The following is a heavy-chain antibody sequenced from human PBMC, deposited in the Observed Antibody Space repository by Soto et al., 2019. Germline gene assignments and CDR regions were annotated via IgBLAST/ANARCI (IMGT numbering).Heavy chain of an antibody. D-gene: IGHD4-17*01. V-gene: IGHV4-31*02. CDR1: GDSIYSGGYY. J-gene: IGHJ4*02. Sequence: SETISITCTVSGDSIYSGGYYWSWIRQHPGKGLEWIGYIYYSGSTYYNPSLKSRVTISVDTSKNQFSLKLSSVTAADTAVYYCAREGASYGDYPTAGYYFDYWGQGTLVTVSS. CDR3: AREGASYGDYPTAGYYFDY. CDR2: IYYSGST.